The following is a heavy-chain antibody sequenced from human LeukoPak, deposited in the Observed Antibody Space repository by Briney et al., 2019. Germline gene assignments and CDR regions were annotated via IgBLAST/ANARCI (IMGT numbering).Heavy chain of an antibody. Sequence: PGESLKISCNGSGYSFTSYWIGWVRQMPGKGLEWMGIIYPGDSDTRYSPSFQGQVTISADKSISTAYLQWSSLKASDTAMYYCARHDDYGDYHDAFDIWGQGTMVTVSS. D-gene: IGHD4-17*01. V-gene: IGHV5-51*01. CDR1: GYSFTSYW. J-gene: IGHJ3*02. CDR3: ARHDDYGDYHDAFDI. CDR2: IYPGDSDT.